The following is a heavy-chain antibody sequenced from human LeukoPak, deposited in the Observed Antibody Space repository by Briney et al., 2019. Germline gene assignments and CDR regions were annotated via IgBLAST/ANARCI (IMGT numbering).Heavy chain of an antibody. CDR3: ARDVLAGTFDY. V-gene: IGHV3-7*01. CDR2: INQDGTEK. D-gene: IGHD6-19*01. J-gene: IGHJ4*02. CDR1: GFTFSSYW. Sequence: TGGSLRLSCAASGFTFSSYWMNWVRQAPGKGLEWVANINQDGTEKYYVDSVRGRFTISRDNAKNSLYLQMNSLRAEDTAVYYCARDVLAGTFDYWGQGTLVTASS.